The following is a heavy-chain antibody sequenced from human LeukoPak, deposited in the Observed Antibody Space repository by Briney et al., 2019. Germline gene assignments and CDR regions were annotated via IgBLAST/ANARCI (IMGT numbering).Heavy chain of an antibody. CDR3: AKGWQGYYTTWLDS. Sequence: PGGSLRLSCAASGFNFRTYWMHWVRHAPGKGLEWVSAISGSGGSTYYADSVKGRFTISRDISKNTLYLRMSSLRAEDTAVYYCAKGWQGYYTTWLDSWGQGTLVTVSS. CDR2: ISGSGGST. V-gene: IGHV3-23*01. J-gene: IGHJ4*02. CDR1: GFNFRTYW. D-gene: IGHD3-10*01.